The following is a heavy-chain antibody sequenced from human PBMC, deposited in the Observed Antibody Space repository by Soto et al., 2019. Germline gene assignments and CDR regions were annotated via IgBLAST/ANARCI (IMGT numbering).Heavy chain of an antibody. CDR3: ASSRAGTTDGGYFEYTWFDP. J-gene: IGHJ5*02. Sequence: EASVKVSCKASGYTFTSYAMHWVRQAPGQRLEWMGWINAGNGNTKYSQKFQGRVTITRDTSASTAYMELSSLRSEDTAVYYCASSRAGTTDGGYFEYTWFDPRGQGTLVTVSS. V-gene: IGHV1-3*01. CDR1: GYTFTSYA. CDR2: INAGNGNT. D-gene: IGHD1-1*01.